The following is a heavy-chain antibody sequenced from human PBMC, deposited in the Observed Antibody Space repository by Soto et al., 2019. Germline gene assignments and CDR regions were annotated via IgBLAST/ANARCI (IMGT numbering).Heavy chain of an antibody. CDR3: ASRLRYFDWPNY. CDR1: GDTFSKYT. Sequence: QVQLVQSGAEVKKPGSSVKVSCKASGDTFSKYTFSWVRQAPGQGLQWMGGIIPIFGTTNYAQNFQGRVTITADESTNTAYMELSSLRSEDTAVYYCASRLRYFDWPNYWGQGTLVTVSS. V-gene: IGHV1-69*12. CDR2: IIPIFGTT. J-gene: IGHJ4*02. D-gene: IGHD3-9*01.